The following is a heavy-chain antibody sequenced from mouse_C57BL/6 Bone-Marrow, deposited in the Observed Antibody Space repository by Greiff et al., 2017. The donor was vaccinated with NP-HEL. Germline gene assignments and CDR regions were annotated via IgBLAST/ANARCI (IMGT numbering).Heavy chain of an antibody. Sequence: EVMLVESGGGLVKPGGSLKLSCAASGFTFSSYAMSWVRQTPEKGLEWVATISDGGSYTYYPDNVKGRFTISRDNAKNNLYLQMSHLKSEDTAMYYCAIYYDYDSWFAYWGQGTLVTVSA. V-gene: IGHV5-4*03. CDR3: AIYYDYDSWFAY. J-gene: IGHJ3*01. D-gene: IGHD2-4*01. CDR2: ISDGGSYT. CDR1: GFTFSSYA.